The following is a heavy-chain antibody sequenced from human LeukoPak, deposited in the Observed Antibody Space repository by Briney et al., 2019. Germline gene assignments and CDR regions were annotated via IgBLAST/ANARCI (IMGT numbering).Heavy chain of an antibody. CDR1: GYTFTGYY. CDR2: INPNSGGT. J-gene: IGHJ4*02. V-gene: IGHV1-2*02. Sequence: ASVKVSCKASGYTFTGYYMHWVRQAPGQGLEWMGWINPNSGGTNYAQKFQGRVTMTRDASISTAYMELSRLRSDDTAVYYCARGGDSSGYELDYWGQGTLVTVSS. CDR3: ARGGDSSGYELDY. D-gene: IGHD3-22*01.